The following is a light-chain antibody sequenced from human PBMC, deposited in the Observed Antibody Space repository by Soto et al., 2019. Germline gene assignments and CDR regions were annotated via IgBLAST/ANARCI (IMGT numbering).Light chain of an antibody. Sequence: QSALTQPASVSGSPGQSITISCTGTSSDVAGYNYVSWYQQHPSKAPKLMIYDVSNRPSGVSNRFSGSKSGNTASLTISGLQAEDETDYYCSSYTSSSTRVFGTGTKVTVL. V-gene: IGLV2-14*01. J-gene: IGLJ1*01. CDR1: SSDVAGYNY. CDR3: SSYTSSSTRV. CDR2: DVS.